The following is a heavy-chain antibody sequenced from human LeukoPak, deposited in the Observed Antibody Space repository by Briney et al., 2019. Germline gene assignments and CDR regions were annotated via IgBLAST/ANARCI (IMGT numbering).Heavy chain of an antibody. D-gene: IGHD3-10*01. J-gene: IGHJ4*02. Sequence: GGSLRLSCADSGFTFSRFWMNWIRQAPGKGPEWVANIDQDGREKHYVGAVRGRFTIARDNAKKTLYLQMNSLRAGDTAVYYCTSGQFFRETWGQGTLVTVSS. CDR2: IDQDGREK. CDR1: GFTFSRFW. CDR3: TSGQFFRET. V-gene: IGHV3-7*01.